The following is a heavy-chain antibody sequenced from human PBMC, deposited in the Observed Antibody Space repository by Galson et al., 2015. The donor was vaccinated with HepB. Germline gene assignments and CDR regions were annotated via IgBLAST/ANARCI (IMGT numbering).Heavy chain of an antibody. CDR1: GGSINSGGYY. D-gene: IGHD6-6*01. V-gene: IGHV4-31*03. CDR2: IYYSGST. Sequence: TCTVSGGSINSGGYYWNWIRQHPGKGLEWMGYIYYSGSTYYNPSLKSRVTISVDTSKNQFSLKLSSVTAADTAVYYCARVSSIAARGIDYWGQGTLVTVSS. J-gene: IGHJ4*02. CDR3: ARVSSIAARGIDY.